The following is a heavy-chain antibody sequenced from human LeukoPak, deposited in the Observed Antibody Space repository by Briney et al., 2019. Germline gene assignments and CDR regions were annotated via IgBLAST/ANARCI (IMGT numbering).Heavy chain of an antibody. V-gene: IGHV1-69*13. D-gene: IGHD1-26*01. Sequence: SVKVSCKASGGTFSSYAISWVRQAPGQGLEWMGGIIPIFGTANYAQKFQGRVTITADESTSTAYMELRSLRSEDTAVYYCARDQGGSYVSAEYFQHWGQGTLVTVSS. CDR2: IIPIFGTA. J-gene: IGHJ1*01. CDR3: ARDQGGSYVSAEYFQH. CDR1: GGTFSSYA.